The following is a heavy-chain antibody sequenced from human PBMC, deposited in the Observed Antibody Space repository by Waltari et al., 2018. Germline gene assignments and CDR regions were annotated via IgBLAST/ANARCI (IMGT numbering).Heavy chain of an antibody. CDR1: GGSISTYY. J-gene: IGHJ4*02. CDR2: FYNSGST. D-gene: IGHD5-18*01. V-gene: IGHV4-59*01. CDR3: ARDREHSYGKYFDY. Sequence: VQLQESGPGLVKSSETLSLTCTVSGGSISTYYWSWIRQPPGKGLEWIGYFYNSGSTNYNPSLKSRVTMSVDTSKNLFSLKLSSVTAADTAVYYCARDREHSYGKYFDYWGQGILVTVSS.